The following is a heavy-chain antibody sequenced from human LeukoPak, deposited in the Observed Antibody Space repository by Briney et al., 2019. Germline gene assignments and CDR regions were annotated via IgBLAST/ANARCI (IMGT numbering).Heavy chain of an antibody. V-gene: IGHV3-30*02. Sequence: GGSLRLSCAASGFTFSSYGMHWVRQAPGKGLEWVAFIRYDGSNKYYADSVKGRFTFSRDNSKNTLYLQMNSLRAEDTAVYYCAKAYCSSTSCYIDYWGQGTLVTVSS. D-gene: IGHD2-2*01. J-gene: IGHJ4*02. CDR1: GFTFSSYG. CDR3: AKAYCSSTSCYIDY. CDR2: IRYDGSNK.